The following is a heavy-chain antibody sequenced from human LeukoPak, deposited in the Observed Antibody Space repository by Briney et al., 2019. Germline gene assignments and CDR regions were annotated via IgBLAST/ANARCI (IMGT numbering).Heavy chain of an antibody. J-gene: IGHJ5*02. CDR1: GGSTSSSTYY. Sequence: SETLSLTCTVSGGSTSSSTYYWGWIRQPPGKGLEWIGSIYYSGSTYYNLSLKSRVTISVDTSKNQFYLDLSSVTAADTAVYFCARGGASSNWFDPWGQGTLVTVSS. V-gene: IGHV4-39*07. D-gene: IGHD6-13*01. CDR2: IYYSGST. CDR3: ARGGASSNWFDP.